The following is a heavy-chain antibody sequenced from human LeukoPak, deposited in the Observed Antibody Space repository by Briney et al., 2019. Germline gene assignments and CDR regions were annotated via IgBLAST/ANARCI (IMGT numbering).Heavy chain of an antibody. CDR2: INHSGST. D-gene: IGHD4-11*01. Sequence: PSETLSFTCAADGGSFSGYYCGWIRQPPGKGLEWIGEINHSGSTNYNPSLKSRVTISVDTSKNQFSLKLSSVTAADTAVYYCARGANSNYVYDYWGQGTLVTVSS. J-gene: IGHJ4*02. V-gene: IGHV4-34*01. CDR3: ARGANSNYVYDY. CDR1: GGSFSGYY.